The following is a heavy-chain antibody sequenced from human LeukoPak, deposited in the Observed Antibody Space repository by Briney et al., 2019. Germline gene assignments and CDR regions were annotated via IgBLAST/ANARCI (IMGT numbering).Heavy chain of an antibody. CDR2: MNPNSGNT. J-gene: IGHJ4*02. Sequence: ASVKVSCKASGYTFTSYDINWVRQATGQGLEWMGWMNPNSGNTGYAQKFQGRVTMTRDTSTSTVYMELSSLRSEDTAVYYCARDLFYYGSGSYYGDYWGQGTLVTVSS. D-gene: IGHD3-10*01. V-gene: IGHV1-8*01. CDR3: ARDLFYYGSGSYYGDY. CDR1: GYTFTSYD.